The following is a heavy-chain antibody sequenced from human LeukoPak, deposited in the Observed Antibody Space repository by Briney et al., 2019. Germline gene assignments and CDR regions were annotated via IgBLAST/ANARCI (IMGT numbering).Heavy chain of an antibody. V-gene: IGHV1-69-2*01. CDR2: VDPEDGET. D-gene: IGHD4-17*01. Sequence: ASVKVSCKVSGYTFTDYYMHWVQQAPGKGLEWMGLVDPEDGETIYAEKFQGRVTITADTSTDTAYMELSSLRSEDTAVYYCARESVNYGDYASLWYFDYWGQGTLVTVSS. J-gene: IGHJ4*02. CDR1: GYTFTDYY. CDR3: ARESVNYGDYASLWYFDY.